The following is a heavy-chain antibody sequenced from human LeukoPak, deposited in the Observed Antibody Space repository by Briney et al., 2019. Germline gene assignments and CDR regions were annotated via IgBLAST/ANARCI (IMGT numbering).Heavy chain of an antibody. D-gene: IGHD2-2*01. CDR2: IIPIFGTA. V-gene: IGHV1-69*01. J-gene: IGHJ5*02. CDR1: GGTFSSYA. Sequence: SVKVSCKASGGTFSSYAISWVRQAPGQGLEWMGGIIPIFGTANYAQKFQGRVTITADESTSTAYMELSSLRSEDTAVYYCARACSSASCFNWFDPWGQGTLVTVSS. CDR3: ARACSSASCFNWFDP.